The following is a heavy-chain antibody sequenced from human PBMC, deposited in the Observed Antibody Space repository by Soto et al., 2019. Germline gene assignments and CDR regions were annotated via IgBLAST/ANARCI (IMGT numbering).Heavy chain of an antibody. J-gene: IGHJ4*02. CDR1: GYTFTGYY. Sequence: QVQLVQSGAEVKKPGASVKVSCKASGYTFTGYYMHWVRQAPGQGLEWMGWINPNSGGTNYAQKFQGWVTMTRDTALRTAYMELSRLRSDDTAVYYCARELGATTGNYFDYWGQGTLVTVSS. V-gene: IGHV1-2*04. CDR2: INPNSGGT. CDR3: ARELGATTGNYFDY. D-gene: IGHD1-26*01.